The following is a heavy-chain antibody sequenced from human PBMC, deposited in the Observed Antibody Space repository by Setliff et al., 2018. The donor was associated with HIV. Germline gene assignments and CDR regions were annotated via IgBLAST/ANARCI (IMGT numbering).Heavy chain of an antibody. Sequence: SETLSLTCTVSGGSISSSSHYWGWIRQSPGKGLEWSGEISHSGGTNYNPSLKSRVTMSIDTSKNQFSLNVSSVTASDTAVYYCARGWGHDGFDFWGQGTMVTVSS. D-gene: IGHD7-27*01. CDR2: ISHSGGT. J-gene: IGHJ3*01. CDR1: GGSISSSSHY. CDR3: ARGWGHDGFDF. V-gene: IGHV4-39*07.